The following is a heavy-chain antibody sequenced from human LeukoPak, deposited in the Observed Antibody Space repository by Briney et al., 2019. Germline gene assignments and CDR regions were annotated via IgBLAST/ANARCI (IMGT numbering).Heavy chain of an antibody. CDR2: TFYRSKWSN. V-gene: IGHV6-1*01. D-gene: IGHD4-11*01. CDR3: ARDRDSDYEWGPFDP. J-gene: IGHJ5*02. CDR1: GDSVSSNSAS. Sequence: SQTLSLTCAISGDSVSSNSASWNCLRQSPSRGLEWLGRTFYRSKWSNDYAPSVKSRITIRPDTSRNQFSLQLNSVTPEDTAVYYCARDRDSDYEWGPFDPWGQGTLVTVSS.